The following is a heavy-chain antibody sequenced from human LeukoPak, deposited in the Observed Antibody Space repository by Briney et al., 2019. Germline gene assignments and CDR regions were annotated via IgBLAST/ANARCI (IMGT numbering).Heavy chain of an antibody. CDR2: IYPGDSHT. D-gene: IGHD5-12*01. Sequence: GESLKISCQASGYGFIGYWIGWVRQMPGKGLEWMGIIYPGDSHTIYSPSFQGQVTISADKSTNTAYLQWNSLRASDTAMYYCARHRLVTTMDYWGQGTLVTVPS. CDR3: ARHRLVTTMDY. V-gene: IGHV5-51*01. CDR1: GYGFIGYW. J-gene: IGHJ4*02.